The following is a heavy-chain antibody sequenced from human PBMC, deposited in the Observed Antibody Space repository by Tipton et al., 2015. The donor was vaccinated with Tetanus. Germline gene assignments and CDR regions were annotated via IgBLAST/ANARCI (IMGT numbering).Heavy chain of an antibody. D-gene: IGHD3-16*02. V-gene: IGHV4-4*02. CDR1: GGSISSSNW. CDR2: IYHTGSS. CDR3: ATQGGYRFHD. J-gene: IGHJ4*02. Sequence: TLSLTCVVSGGSISSSNWWSWVRQPPGKGLEWIAAIYHTGSSNYNPSLKSRATISVDRSKNQFSLSLSSVTAADTAVYYCATQGGYRFHDWGQGTLVTVSS.